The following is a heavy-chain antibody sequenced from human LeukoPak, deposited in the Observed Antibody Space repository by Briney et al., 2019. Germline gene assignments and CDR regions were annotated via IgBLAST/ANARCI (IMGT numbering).Heavy chain of an antibody. D-gene: IGHD1-26*01. CDR3: ARDNSVGDVAWWFDP. V-gene: IGHV1-8*02. Sequence: ASVKVSCKASGYTFTSYDINWVRQATGQGLEWMGWMNPNSGNTGYAQKFQGRVTMTRDMSTTTDYMELSSLRSEDTAFYYCARDNSVGDVAWWFDPWGQGTLVTVSS. J-gene: IGHJ5*02. CDR2: MNPNSGNT. CDR1: GYTFTSYD.